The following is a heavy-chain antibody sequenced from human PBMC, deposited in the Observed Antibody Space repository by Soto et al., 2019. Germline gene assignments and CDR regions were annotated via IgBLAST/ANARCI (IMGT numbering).Heavy chain of an antibody. CDR2: MNPGSGKT. CDR1: GYTFINFD. V-gene: IGHV1-8*02. J-gene: IGHJ5*02. CDR3: ARMDPAGTLNWLDP. D-gene: IGHD6-13*01. Sequence: GASVKVSCKASGYTFINFDISWVRQATGQGLEWMGWMNPGSGKTGYANKFQGRVTMTRDASTGTAHLELSSLTSEDTAVYYCARMDPAGTLNWLDPCGQGTLVTVYS.